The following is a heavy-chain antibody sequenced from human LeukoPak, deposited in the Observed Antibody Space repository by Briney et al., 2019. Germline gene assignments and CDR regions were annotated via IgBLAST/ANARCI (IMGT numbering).Heavy chain of an antibody. D-gene: IGHD1-26*01. CDR3: AREVGDY. CDR2: INWNSGSI. J-gene: IGHJ4*02. CDR1: GFTFDDYA. V-gene: IGHV3-9*01. Sequence: PGGSLRLSCAASGFTFDDYAMHWVRQAPGKGLEWVSGINWNSGSIGYADSVKGRFTISRDNAKNSLYLQMNTLRADDTAVYYCAREVGDYWGQGTLVTVSS.